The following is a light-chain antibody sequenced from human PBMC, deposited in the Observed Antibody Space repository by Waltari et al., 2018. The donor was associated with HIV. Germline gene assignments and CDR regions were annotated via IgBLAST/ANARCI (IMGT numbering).Light chain of an antibody. CDR2: EDS. J-gene: IGLJ2*01. CDR1: ALPKKY. CDR3: YSTDSSGNHSG. Sequence: SYELTQPPSVSVSPGQTARITCSGDALPKKYAYWYQQKSGQAPVLVIYEDSKRPSGIPERFSGPSAGTMATWTISGAQVEDEADYDCYSTDSSGNHSGFGGGTKLTVL. V-gene: IGLV3-10*01.